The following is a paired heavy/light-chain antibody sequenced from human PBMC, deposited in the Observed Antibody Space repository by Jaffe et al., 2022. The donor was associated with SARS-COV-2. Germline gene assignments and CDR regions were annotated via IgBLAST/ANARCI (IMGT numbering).Light chain of an antibody. V-gene: IGKV3-20*01. CDR1: QSVSSNH. CDR3: LQYGGSPRT. CDR2: GAS. Sequence: EIGLTQSPGTLSLSPGERATLSCRASQSVSSNHLAWYQQKPGQAPSLLIYGASSRATGIPDRFSGSGSGTDFTLTISRLEPEDFAVYYCLQYGGSPRTFGQGTKVEIK. J-gene: IGKJ1*01.
Heavy chain of an antibody. J-gene: IGHJ4*02. CDR1: RGSISRGSYY. D-gene: IGHD4-17*01. Sequence: QVQLQESGPGLVKPSQTLSLTCTVSRGSISRGSYYWNWIRQPAGKGLEWIGRIYLTGSTEYNPSLSSRATISLDTSKNEFSLQLNSVTDADTAVYYCARAGTMLTYVGPFDNWGQGAQVSVSS. V-gene: IGHV4-61*02. CDR2: IYLTGST. CDR3: ARAGTMLTYVGPFDN.